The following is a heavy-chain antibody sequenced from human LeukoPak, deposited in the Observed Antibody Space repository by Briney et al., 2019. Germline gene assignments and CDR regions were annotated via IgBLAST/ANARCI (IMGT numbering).Heavy chain of an antibody. V-gene: IGHV4-34*01. Sequence: LRLSCAASGFTFSSYAMSWVRQPPGKGLEWIGEINHSGSTNYNPSLKSRVTISVDTSKNQFSLKLSSVTAADTAVYYCARSPTYYDFWSGYYFFNYWGQGTLVTVSS. CDR3: ARSPTYYDFWSGYYFFNY. CDR2: INHSGST. J-gene: IGHJ4*02. CDR1: GFTFSSYA. D-gene: IGHD3-3*01.